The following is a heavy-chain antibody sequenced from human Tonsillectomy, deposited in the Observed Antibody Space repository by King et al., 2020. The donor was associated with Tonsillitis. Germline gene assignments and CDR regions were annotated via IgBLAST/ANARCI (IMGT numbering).Heavy chain of an antibody. J-gene: IGHJ4*02. CDR3: ARHDYGEWRVPL. CDR1: GGSISSSSSY. CDR2: IYYSGNT. D-gene: IGHD6-19*01. V-gene: IGHV4-39*07. Sequence: VQLQESGPGLVKPSETLSLICTVSGGSISSSSSYWGWIRQPPGKGLEWIGSIYYSGNTYYTPSLKSRVTISVDTSKNQFSLKLSSVTAADTAIYYCARHDYGEWRVPLWGQGTLVTVSS.